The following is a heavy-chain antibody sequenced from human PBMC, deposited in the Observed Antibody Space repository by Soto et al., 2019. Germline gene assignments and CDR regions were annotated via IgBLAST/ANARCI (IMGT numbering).Heavy chain of an antibody. Sequence: QITLKESGPTLVKPTQTLTLTCTFSGCSLSSTRMAVGWIRQHPGKALEWLALIYLEDDKRYSPFLKSRITITNDTSKKQVVLTMSNMDTVDTARYYCAHIVVAGLGYYFDYWGQGTLVTGSS. CDR1: GCSLSSTRMA. D-gene: IGHD6-19*01. V-gene: IGHV2-5*02. CDR2: IYLEDDK. J-gene: IGHJ4*02. CDR3: AHIVVAGLGYYFDY.